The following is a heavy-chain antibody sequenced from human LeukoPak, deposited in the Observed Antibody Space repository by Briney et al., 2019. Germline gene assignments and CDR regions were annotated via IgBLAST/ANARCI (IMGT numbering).Heavy chain of an antibody. J-gene: IGHJ4*02. CDR1: GYTFTSYD. CDR2: MNPNSGNT. Sequence: ASVKVSCKASGYTFTSYDINLLRQATGQGLECMGRMNPNSGNTGYAQKFQGRVTINRNTSISTAYMELSSLSSEDTAVYYCARGGYYDRSGYHAPVDYWGQGTLVTVSS. D-gene: IGHD3-22*01. CDR3: ARGGYYDRSGYHAPVDY. V-gene: IGHV1-8*03.